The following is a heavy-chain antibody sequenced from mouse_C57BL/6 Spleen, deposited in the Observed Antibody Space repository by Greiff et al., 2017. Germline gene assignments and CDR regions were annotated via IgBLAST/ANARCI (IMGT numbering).Heavy chain of an antibody. D-gene: IGHD3-3*01. V-gene: IGHV1-82*01. CDR3: ARSGWDKDAMDY. CDR2: IYPGDGDT. J-gene: IGHJ4*01. CDR1: GYAFSSSW. Sequence: VKLMESGPELVKPGASVKISCKASGYAFSSSWMNWVKQRPGKGLEWIGRIYPGDGDTNYNGKFKGKATLTADKSSSTAYMQLSSLTSEDSAVYFCARSGWDKDAMDYWGQGTSVTVSS.